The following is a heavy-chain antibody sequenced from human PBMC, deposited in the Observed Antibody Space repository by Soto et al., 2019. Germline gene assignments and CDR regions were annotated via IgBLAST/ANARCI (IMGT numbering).Heavy chain of an antibody. CDR2: ISSSGSAI. CDR1: GFTFSSYD. CDR3: ARGLLYDPLDY. J-gene: IGHJ4*02. Sequence: GGSLRLSCAASGFTFSSYDMNWIRQAPGKGLEWDSYISSSGSAIYYADSVKGRFTISRDNANNSLYLQMNSQRAEDKAVYYCARGLLYDPLDYWGQGTLVTVSS. D-gene: IGHD2-8*01. V-gene: IGHV3-48*03.